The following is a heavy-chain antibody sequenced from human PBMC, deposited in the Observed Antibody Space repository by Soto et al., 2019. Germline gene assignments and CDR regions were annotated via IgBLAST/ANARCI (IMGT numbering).Heavy chain of an antibody. V-gene: IGHV3-7*01. Sequence: EVQLVESGGTLVQPGGSLRLSCAASGFTFRNYWMTWVRQAPGKGLEWVASTKQNGNDPYYVDSVKGRFTISRDNAKNSLYLQMNSLRAEDTAVYYCARDLDCWGQGTLVTVSS. J-gene: IGHJ4*02. CDR2: TKQNGNDP. CDR1: GFTFRNYW. CDR3: ARDLDC.